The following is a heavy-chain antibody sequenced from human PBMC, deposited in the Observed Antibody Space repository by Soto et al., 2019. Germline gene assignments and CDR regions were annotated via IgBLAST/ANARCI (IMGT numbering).Heavy chain of an antibody. V-gene: IGHV2-26*01. Sequence: QVTLKESGPVLVKPTETLTLTCTVSGFSLSNARMGVSWIRQPPGKALEWLAHIFSNDEKSYSTSLKSMLNITKNTSKSHLILTITNMDPVDTATYYCASPSSGRSWAAFDIWGKGTMVTVSS. D-gene: IGHD1-26*01. J-gene: IGHJ3*02. CDR1: GFSLSNARMG. CDR2: IFSNDEK. CDR3: ASPSSGRSWAAFDI.